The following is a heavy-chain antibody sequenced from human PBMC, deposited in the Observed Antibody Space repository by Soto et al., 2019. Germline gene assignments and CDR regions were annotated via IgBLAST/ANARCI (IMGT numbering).Heavy chain of an antibody. D-gene: IGHD2-2*01. Sequence: GGSLRLSCTVSGFACNNYGRNWVRQAPGKGLEGVSSISKSEYTYYSDSVKGRFTISRDNAKNSVSLQMNNLRVEDTAVYYCARENSIIIPAVSDFWGQRTLVPVSS. V-gene: IGHV3-21*01. J-gene: IGHJ4*02. CDR2: ISKSEYT. CDR3: ARENSIIIPAVSDF. CDR1: GFACNNYG.